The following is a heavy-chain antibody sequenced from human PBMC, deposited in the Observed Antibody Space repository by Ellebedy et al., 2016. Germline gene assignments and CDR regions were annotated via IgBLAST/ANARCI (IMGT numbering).Heavy chain of an antibody. CDR3: ARHVGGSSRFDY. Sequence: GSLRLXXTVSGGSISSYYWSWIRQPPGKGLEWIGYIYYRGSTNYNPSFNSRVTISVDTSKNQFSLDLSSVTAADTAMYYCARHVGGSSRFDYWGQGTLVTVSS. J-gene: IGHJ4*02. V-gene: IGHV4-59*08. CDR1: GGSISSYY. CDR2: IYYRGST. D-gene: IGHD6-19*01.